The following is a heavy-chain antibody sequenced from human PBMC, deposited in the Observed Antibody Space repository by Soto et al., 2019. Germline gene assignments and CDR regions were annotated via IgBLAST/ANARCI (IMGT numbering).Heavy chain of an antibody. CDR2: IYYTGST. Sequence: QLQLQEAGPGLVKPSETLSLTCTVSGGSISSSSSYWGWIRQPPGKGLEWIGSIYYTGSTYYHPSLKSRVTISVDTSKNQFSLKLSSVTAADTAVYYCTRREVPAARTHYWGQGTLVTVSS. CDR3: TRREVPAARTHY. D-gene: IGHD2-2*01. CDR1: GGSISSSSSY. J-gene: IGHJ4*02. V-gene: IGHV4-39*01.